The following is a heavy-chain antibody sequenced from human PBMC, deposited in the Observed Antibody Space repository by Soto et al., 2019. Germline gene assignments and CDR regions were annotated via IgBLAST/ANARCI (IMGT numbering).Heavy chain of an antibody. V-gene: IGHV4-59*01. CDR2: MYNTGST. CDR1: GGTISRYY. J-gene: IGHJ6*02. Sequence: QVQLQESGPGLVKPSETLSLTCTVSGGTISRYYWSWIRQPPGKGLEWIGDMYNTGSTVYNPSFKSRVTISVATSKNQFSLKLNSVTAADTAVYYCARDLWGYCGTDCYPLDVWGQGTTVTVSS. D-gene: IGHD2-21*02. CDR3: ARDLWGYCGTDCYPLDV.